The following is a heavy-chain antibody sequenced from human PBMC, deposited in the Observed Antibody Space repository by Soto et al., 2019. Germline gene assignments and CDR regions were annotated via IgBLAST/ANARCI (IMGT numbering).Heavy chain of an antibody. D-gene: IGHD7-27*01. Sequence: EVQVLESGGGLVQPGGSLRLSCAGSGFTFINYAMNWVRQAPGKGLEWVSSISGGGDAAFFPDSVRGRFTISRDNSNNSVTLKMNSLGVDDTAVYYCARKILGSTTRPNYWYFDLWGRGTLVTVSS. V-gene: IGHV3-23*01. CDR3: ARKILGSTTRPNYWYFDL. CDR2: ISGGGDAA. CDR1: GFTFINYA. J-gene: IGHJ2*01.